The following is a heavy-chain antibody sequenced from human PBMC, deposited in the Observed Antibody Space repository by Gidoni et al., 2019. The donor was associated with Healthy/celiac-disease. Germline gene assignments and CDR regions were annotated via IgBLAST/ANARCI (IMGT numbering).Heavy chain of an antibody. J-gene: IGHJ4*02. CDR3: ARGYDYIWGSYRSDYFDY. CDR1: GYSFTSYW. Sequence: EVQLVLSGAEVKKPVESMKISCKGSGYSFTSYWIGWVLQMPGKGLEWMGIIYPGDSDTRYSPSFQGQVTISADKSISTAYLQWSSLKASDTAMYYCARGYDYIWGSYRSDYFDYWGQGTLVTVSS. D-gene: IGHD3-16*02. V-gene: IGHV5-51*01. CDR2: IYPGDSDT.